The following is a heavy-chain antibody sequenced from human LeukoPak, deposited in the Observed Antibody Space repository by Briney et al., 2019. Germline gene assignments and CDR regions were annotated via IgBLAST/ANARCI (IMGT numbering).Heavy chain of an antibody. CDR1: GYRFTSYW. V-gene: IGHV5-51*01. CDR3: AIAGNSNTYCYRCFAY. D-gene: IGHD2-2*02. Sequence: GESLKISCTGSGYRFTSYWIGWVRQMPGKGLEWMGIIYPDDSDTRYNPSFQGQVTISADKSISTAYLQWSSLKASDTAVYYCAIAGNSNTYCYRCFAYWGQGTLVTVSS. CDR2: IYPDDSDT. J-gene: IGHJ4*02.